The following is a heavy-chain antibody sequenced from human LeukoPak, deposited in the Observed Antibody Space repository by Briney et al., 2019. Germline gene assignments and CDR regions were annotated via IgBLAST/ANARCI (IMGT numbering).Heavy chain of an antibody. CDR3: TLGSY. D-gene: IGHD3-10*01. J-gene: IGHJ4*02. CDR1: GYTFNKYA. V-gene: IGHV7-4-1*02. CDR2: INTNTGNP. Sequence: ASVKVSCKASGYTFNKYAINWVRQAPGQGLEWMGWINTNTGNPSYARDFTGRFVFSLDTSVNSAFLQINNLKAEDTAFYYCTLGSYWGQGTLVTVSS.